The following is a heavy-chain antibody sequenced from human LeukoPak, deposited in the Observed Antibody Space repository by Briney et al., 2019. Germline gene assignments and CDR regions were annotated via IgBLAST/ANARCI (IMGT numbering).Heavy chain of an antibody. D-gene: IGHD5-18*01. V-gene: IGHV3-30*18. CDR3: AKDTAMATQRYYYYYGMDV. CDR2: ISYDGSNK. CDR1: GFTFSSYG. J-gene: IGHJ6*02. Sequence: GRSLCLSCAASGFTFSSYGMPWVRQAPGKGLEWVAVISYDGSNKYYADSVKGRFTISRDNSKNTLYLQMNSLRAEDTAVYYCAKDTAMATQRYYYYYGMDVWGQGTTVTVSS.